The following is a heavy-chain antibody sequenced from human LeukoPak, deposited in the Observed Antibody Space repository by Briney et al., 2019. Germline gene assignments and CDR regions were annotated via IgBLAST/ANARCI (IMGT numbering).Heavy chain of an antibody. CDR1: GGSFSGYY. D-gene: IGHD4-23*01. CDR2: INHSGST. V-gene: IGHV4-34*01. J-gene: IGHJ4*02. CDR3: ARGAYGGNSASFDY. Sequence: SETLSLTCAVYGGSFSGYYWIWIRQPPGKGLEWIGEINHSGSTNYNPSLKSRVTISVDTSKNQFSLKLSSVTAADTAVYYCARGAYGGNSASFDYWGQGTLVTVSS.